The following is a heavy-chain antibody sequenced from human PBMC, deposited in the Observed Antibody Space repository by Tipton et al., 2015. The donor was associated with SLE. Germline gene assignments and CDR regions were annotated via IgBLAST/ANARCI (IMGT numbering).Heavy chain of an antibody. Sequence: TLSLTCTVSGGSISNYYWNWIRQPPGKGLEWIGYIYYSGSTNYNPSLQSRVTLSVDMSKNQFSLRLSSVTAADTGVYYCVKSVVVVSPRDYYYYMDVWGKGTTVTVSS. J-gene: IGHJ6*03. D-gene: IGHD2-15*01. CDR1: GGSISNYY. CDR2: IYYSGST. CDR3: VKSVVVVSPRDYYYYMDV. V-gene: IGHV4-59*08.